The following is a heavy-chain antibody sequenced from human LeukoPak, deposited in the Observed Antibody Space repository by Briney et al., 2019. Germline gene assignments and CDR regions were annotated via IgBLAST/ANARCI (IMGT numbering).Heavy chain of an antibody. V-gene: IGHV3-30*18. J-gene: IGHJ4*02. CDR1: GFTFSSYG. Sequence: GGSLRLSCAASGFTFSSYGMHWVRQAPGKGLEWVAVISYDGSNKYYADSVKGRFTISRDNSKNTLYLQMNSLRAEDTAVYYCAKGGIAAADTEFDYWGQGTLVTVSS. CDR3: AKGGIAAADTEFDY. CDR2: ISYDGSNK. D-gene: IGHD6-13*01.